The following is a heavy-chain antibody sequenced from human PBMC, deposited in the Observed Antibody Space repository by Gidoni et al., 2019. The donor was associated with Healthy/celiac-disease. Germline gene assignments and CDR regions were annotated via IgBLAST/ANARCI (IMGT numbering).Heavy chain of an antibody. CDR1: GYSFTSYW. CDR3: ARARYCSGGSCYPIDY. D-gene: IGHD2-15*01. V-gene: IGHV5-51*01. J-gene: IGHJ4*02. CDR2: IYPGDSET. Sequence: EVQLVQSGAEVKKLGVSLTISCKGSGYSFTSYWIGWVRQMPGKGLEWMGIIYPGDSETRYSPSFQGKVTISADKSISTAYLQWSSLKASDTAMYYCARARYCSGGSCYPIDYWGQGTLVTVSS.